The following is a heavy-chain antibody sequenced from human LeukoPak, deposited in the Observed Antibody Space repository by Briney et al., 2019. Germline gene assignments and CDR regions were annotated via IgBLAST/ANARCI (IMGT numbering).Heavy chain of an antibody. CDR2: ISSSGSTI. CDR1: GFTVSSNS. J-gene: IGHJ6*04. Sequence: GGSLRLSCTVSGFTVSSNSMSWVRQAPGKGLEWVSYISSSGSTIYYADSVKGRFTISRDNAKNSLYLQMNSLRAEDTAVYYCAELGITMIGGIWGKGTTVTISS. V-gene: IGHV3-48*04. CDR3: AELGITMIGGI. D-gene: IGHD3-10*02.